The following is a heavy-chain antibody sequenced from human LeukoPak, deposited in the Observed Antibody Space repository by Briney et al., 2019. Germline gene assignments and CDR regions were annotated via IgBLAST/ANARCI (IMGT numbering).Heavy chain of an antibody. CDR2: ISNSGSTI. J-gene: IGHJ4*02. D-gene: IGHD6-19*01. V-gene: IGHV3-48*04. CDR1: GFTFSGST. CDR3: ARKAVAFDY. Sequence: GGSLRLSCAASGFTFSGSTMHWVRQAPGKGLEWVSYISNSGSTIDYADSVKGRFTISRDNAKNSLYLQMNSLRAEDTAVYYCARKAVAFDYWGQGTLVTVSS.